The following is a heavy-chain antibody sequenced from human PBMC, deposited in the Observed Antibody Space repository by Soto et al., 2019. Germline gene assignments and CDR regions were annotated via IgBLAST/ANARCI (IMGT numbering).Heavy chain of an antibody. J-gene: IGHJ6*02. V-gene: IGHV3-33*01. CDR2: IWYDGSKK. CDR3: VGEVGAKDYCYRMDV. CDR1: GFTFNTYG. Sequence: QVQLVESGGGVVQPGRSLRLSCAASGFTFNTYGMHWVRQAPGKGLEWVAVIWYDGSKKYHADSVKGRFTISRDNSKNPLYLQMNSPRAEDTAGYYCVGEVGAKDYCYRMDVWGQGTTVTVSS. D-gene: IGHD1-26*01.